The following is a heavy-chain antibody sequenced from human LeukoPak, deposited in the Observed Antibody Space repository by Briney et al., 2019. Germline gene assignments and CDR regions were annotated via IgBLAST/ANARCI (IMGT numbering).Heavy chain of an antibody. CDR3: AKGEDILTGYYYVGDAFDI. V-gene: IGHV3-23*01. D-gene: IGHD3-9*01. Sequence: GGSLRLSCAASGFTFSSYPLHWVRQAPGKGLEWVSAISGSGGSTYYADSVKGRFTISRDNSKNTLYLQMNSLRAEDTAVYYCAKGEDILTGYYYVGDAFDIWGQGTMVTVSS. J-gene: IGHJ3*02. CDR2: ISGSGGST. CDR1: GFTFSSYP.